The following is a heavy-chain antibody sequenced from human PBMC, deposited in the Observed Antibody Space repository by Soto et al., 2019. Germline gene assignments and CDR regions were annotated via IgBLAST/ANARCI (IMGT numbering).Heavy chain of an antibody. D-gene: IGHD3-22*01. V-gene: IGHV3-15*01. CDR3: SEYSSGSPRF. CDR2: IKSKTDGGTT. CDR1: GFTFSNAW. Sequence: GGSLRLSCAASGFTFSNAWMSWVRQAPGKGLEWVGRIKSKTDGGTTDYAAPVKGRFTISSDDSKNTLYLQMNSLKTEDAAVYYCSEYSSGSPRFRGQGTLVTVSS. J-gene: IGHJ4*02.